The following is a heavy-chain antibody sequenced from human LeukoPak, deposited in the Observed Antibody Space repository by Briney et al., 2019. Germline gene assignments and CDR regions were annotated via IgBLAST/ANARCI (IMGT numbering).Heavy chain of an antibody. CDR2: INPNSGGT. CDR3: ARAQGALRTFDY. V-gene: IGHV1-2*02. CDR1: GYTFTGYY. D-gene: IGHD4-17*01. J-gene: IGHJ4*02. Sequence: ASVKVSCKASGYTFTGYYMHWVRQAPGQGLEWMGWINPNSGGTNYAQKFQGRVTMTRDTSISTAYMELSRLRSDDTAVYYCARAQGALRTFDYWGQGTLVTVSS.